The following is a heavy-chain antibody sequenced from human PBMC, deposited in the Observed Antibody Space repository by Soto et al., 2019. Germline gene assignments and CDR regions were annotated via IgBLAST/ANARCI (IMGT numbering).Heavy chain of an antibody. CDR1: GGTFSSYA. CDR3: ARFEGTMGSQPSRSLDYFDY. V-gene: IGHV1-69*01. CDR2: IIPIFGTA. Sequence: QVQLVQSGAEVKKPGSSVKVSCKASGGTFSSYAISWVRQAPGQGLEWMGGIIPIFGTANYAQKFQGRVTITADEPTSTAYMELSSLRSEDTAVYYCARFEGTMGSQPSRSLDYFDYWGQGTLVTVSS. J-gene: IGHJ4*02. D-gene: IGHD3-10*01.